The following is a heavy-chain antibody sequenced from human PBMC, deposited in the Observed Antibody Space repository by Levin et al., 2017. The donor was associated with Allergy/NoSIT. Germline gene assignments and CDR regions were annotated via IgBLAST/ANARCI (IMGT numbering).Heavy chain of an antibody. D-gene: IGHD2-15*01. J-gene: IGHJ4*02. CDR3: GRGVAGYGTPFDY. Sequence: SETLSLTCTVSGGSIRSYYWSWIRQPPGKGLEWIGYIYYSGSTSYNPSLKSRVTISVDTSKNQFSLKLTSVTGADTAVYYCGRGVAGYGTPFDYWGQGTLVTVSS. CDR2: IYYSGST. V-gene: IGHV4-59*01. CDR1: GGSIRSYY.